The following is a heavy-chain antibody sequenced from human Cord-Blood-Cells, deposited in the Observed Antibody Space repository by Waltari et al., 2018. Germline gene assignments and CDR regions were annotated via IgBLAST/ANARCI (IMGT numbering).Heavy chain of an antibody. V-gene: IGHV1-46*01. CDR1: GYTFTSYY. D-gene: IGHD2-2*01. J-gene: IGHJ6*02. Sequence: QVQLVQSGAEVKKPGASVKVSCKASGYTFTSYYMHWVRQAPGQGLAWMGIINPSGGSTSYAQKFQGRVTMTRDTSTSTVYMGLSSLRSEDTAVYYCARDGDCSSTSCYFYYYGMDVWGQGTTVTVSS. CDR3: ARDGDCSSTSCYFYYYGMDV. CDR2: INPSGGST.